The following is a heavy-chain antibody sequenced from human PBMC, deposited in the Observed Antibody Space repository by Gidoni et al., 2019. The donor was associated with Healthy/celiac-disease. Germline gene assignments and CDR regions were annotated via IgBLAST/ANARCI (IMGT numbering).Heavy chain of an antibody. J-gene: IGHJ4*02. CDR3: ARDTYYYDSSGYYSY. CDR1: GFNLQSYS. V-gene: IGHV3-48*02. CDR2: ISSSSSTI. D-gene: IGHD3-22*01. Sequence: ELQLLEYGGGLVQPGGSLRLSCAASGFNLQSYSMNWFRQVPGKVLYVFSYISSSSSTIYYADSVKGRFTISRDNAKNSLYLQMNSLRDEDTAVYYCARDTYYYDSSGYYSYWGQGTLVTVSS.